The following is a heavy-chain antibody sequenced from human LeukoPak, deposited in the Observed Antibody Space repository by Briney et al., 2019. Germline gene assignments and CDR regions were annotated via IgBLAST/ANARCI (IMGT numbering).Heavy chain of an antibody. CDR3: AREAGPLPRIIRHWFDP. CDR1: GGSISSYY. CDR2: IYYSGST. V-gene: IGHV4-59*01. Sequence: AETLSLTCTVSGGSISSYYWSWVRQPPGKGLEWIRYIYYSGSTNYNPSLKSRVTISVDTSKNQFSLKLSSVTAADTAVYYCAREAGPLPRIIRHWFDPWGQGTLVTVSS. J-gene: IGHJ5*02. D-gene: IGHD3-16*01.